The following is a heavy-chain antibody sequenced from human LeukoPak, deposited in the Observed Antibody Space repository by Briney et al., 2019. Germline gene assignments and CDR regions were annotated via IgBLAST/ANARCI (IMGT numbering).Heavy chain of an antibody. D-gene: IGHD1-14*01. CDR1: GFSFSTYD. CDR3: ARGVEPLAANTLAY. V-gene: IGHV3-23*01. CDR2: ISGSVSST. J-gene: IGHJ4*02. Sequence: GGSLRLSCAASGFSFSTYDMTWVRQAPGKGLEWVSAISGSVSSTNYADSVKGRFTISRDNSKNTLYLQMNSLRAEDTAVYYCARGVEPLAANTLAYWGQGTLVTVSS.